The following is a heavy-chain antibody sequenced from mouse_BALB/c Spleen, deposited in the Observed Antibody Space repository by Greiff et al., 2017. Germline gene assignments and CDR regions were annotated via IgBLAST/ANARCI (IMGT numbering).Heavy chain of an antibody. D-gene: IGHD2-2*01. CDR1: GYAFTNYL. Sequence: VQLQQSGAELVRPGTSVKVSCKASGYAFTNYLIEWVKQRPGQGLEWIGVINPGSGGTNYNEKFKGKATLTADKSSSTAYMQLSSLTSDDSAVYFCARSGGYEDYYAMDYWGQGTSVTVSS. CDR3: ARSGGYEDYYAMDY. V-gene: IGHV1-54*01. J-gene: IGHJ4*01. CDR2: INPGSGGT.